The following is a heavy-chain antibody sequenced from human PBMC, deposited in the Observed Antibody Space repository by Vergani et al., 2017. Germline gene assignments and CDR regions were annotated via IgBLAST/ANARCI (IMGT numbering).Heavy chain of an antibody. CDR2: IYYSGST. CDR3: ARGPRRGPPAWYAYWFDP. CDR1: GGSISGSSYY. D-gene: IGHD2-8*01. J-gene: IGHJ5*02. V-gene: IGHV4-39*01. Sequence: QLQLQESGPGLVKTSETLSLTCTVSGGSISGSSYYWAWIRQPPGKGLEWIAGIYYSGSTYYNPSLQSRVPISVDTSKNQFSLKLSSVTAADTAVYYCARGPRRGPPAWYAYWFDPWGQGTLVTVSS.